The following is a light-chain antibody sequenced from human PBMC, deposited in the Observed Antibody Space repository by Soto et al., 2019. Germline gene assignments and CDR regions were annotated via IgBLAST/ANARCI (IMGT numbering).Light chain of an antibody. V-gene: IGKV3-20*01. CDR2: GAS. CDR1: PGTDANY. Sequence: EVVVTQSPGTLSLSPGERATLSCRASPGTDANYLAWYQQKPGQAPRLLIYGASSRATGIPDRFSGSGSRTDFTLTISRLEPEDFSMYYCQHYGKFPLTFGPGTRLVIK. J-gene: IGKJ3*01. CDR3: QHYGKFPLT.